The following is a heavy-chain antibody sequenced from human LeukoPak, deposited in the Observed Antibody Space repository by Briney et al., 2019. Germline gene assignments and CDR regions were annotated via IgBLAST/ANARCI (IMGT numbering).Heavy chain of an antibody. D-gene: IGHD5-24*01. CDR2: ISGSGGST. Sequence: GGSLRLSCAASGFTFSSYAMSWARQAPGKGLEWVSAISGSGGSTYYADSMKGRFTISRDNSKNTLYLQMNSLRAEDTAVYYCAKIRHSKMATIISGHKYYFDYWGQGTLVTVSS. CDR1: GFTFSSYA. V-gene: IGHV3-23*01. CDR3: AKIRHSKMATIISGHKYYFDY. J-gene: IGHJ4*02.